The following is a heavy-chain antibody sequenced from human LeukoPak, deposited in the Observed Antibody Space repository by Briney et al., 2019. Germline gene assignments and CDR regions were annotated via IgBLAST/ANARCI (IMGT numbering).Heavy chain of an antibody. Sequence: GGSLRLSCAASGFRFSGHYASWIRQAPGKGLEWISYIYTSSSTIYYADSVKGRFTISRDNAKNSVYLQMNSLRAEDTAVYYCARGHYGLDVWGQGTTVTVSS. CDR3: ARGHYGLDV. CDR2: IYTSSSTI. CDR1: GFRFSGHY. V-gene: IGHV3-11*01. J-gene: IGHJ6*02.